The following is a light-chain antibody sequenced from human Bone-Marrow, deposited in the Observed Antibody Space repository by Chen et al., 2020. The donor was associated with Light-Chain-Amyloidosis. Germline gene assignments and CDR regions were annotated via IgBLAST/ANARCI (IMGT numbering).Light chain of an antibody. J-gene: IGKJ1*01. V-gene: IGKV3-11*01. Sequence: EVVLTQYPATLSLSPGERATLSCRASQSVRSYLAWYQQKPGQAPRLLIYDASNRATGIPARFSGSGSGTDFTLTISSLEPEDFALYYCHQRINWPRTFGQGTKVEIK. CDR2: DAS. CDR3: HQRINWPRT. CDR1: QSVRSY.